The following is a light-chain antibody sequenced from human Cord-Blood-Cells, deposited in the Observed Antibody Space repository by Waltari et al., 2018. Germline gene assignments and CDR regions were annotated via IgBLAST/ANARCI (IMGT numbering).Light chain of an antibody. V-gene: IGKV1-39*01. CDR1: QSISSY. CDR2: AAS. J-gene: IGKJ1*01. CDR3: QQYNSYSRT. Sequence: DIQMTQSPSSLSASVGDRVTITCRASQSISSYLNWYQQKPGKAPKLPIYAASSLQSGVPSRFSGSGSGTDFTLTISSLQPEDFATYYCQQYNSYSRTFGQGTKVEIK.